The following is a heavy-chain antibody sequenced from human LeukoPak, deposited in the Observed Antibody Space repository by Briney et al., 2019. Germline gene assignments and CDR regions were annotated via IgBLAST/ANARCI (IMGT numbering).Heavy chain of an antibody. V-gene: IGHV1-2*02. D-gene: IGHD6-19*01. Sequence: ASVKVSCNASGGTFSSYAISWVRQAPGQGLEWIEWINPNTGATNYAQKFQGRVTMTRDTSISTAYMELSRLRSDDTAVYYCAGSIAVTGGSFDYWGQGTLVTVSS. CDR2: INPNTGAT. CDR3: AGSIAVTGGSFDY. CDR1: GGTFSSYA. J-gene: IGHJ4*02.